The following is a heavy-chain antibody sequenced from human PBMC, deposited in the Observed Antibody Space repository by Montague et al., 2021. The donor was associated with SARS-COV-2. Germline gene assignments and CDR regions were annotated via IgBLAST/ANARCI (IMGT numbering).Heavy chain of an antibody. V-gene: IGHV3-30-3*02. CDR1: GFTFSSFA. CDR2: IWYDGSNE. D-gene: IGHD6-13*01. Sequence: SLRLSCAASGFTFSSFAMHWVRQAPGKGLEWVAVIWYDGSNEYYXDSAKGRFTISRDNSKNTVYLQINGLRLEDTAVYYCAKSAYSSSWYSDYWGQGTPVTVSS. CDR3: AKSAYSSSWYSDY. J-gene: IGHJ4*02.